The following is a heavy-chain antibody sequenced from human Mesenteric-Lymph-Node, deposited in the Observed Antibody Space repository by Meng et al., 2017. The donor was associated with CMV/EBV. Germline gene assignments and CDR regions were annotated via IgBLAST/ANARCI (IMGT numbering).Heavy chain of an antibody. CDR1: GGSISSGDYY. CDR3: AREGSGSWFGAATFDY. V-gene: IGHV4-30-4*08. D-gene: IGHD3-10*01. J-gene: IGHJ4*02. Sequence: VQLQGAGPGLVKPSQTLSLTCTVSGGSISSGDYYWSWIRQPPGKGLEWIGYIYYSGSTYYNPSLKSRVTISVDTSKNQFSLKLSSVTAADTAVYYCAREGSGSWFGAATFDYWGQGTLVTVSS. CDR2: IYYSGST.